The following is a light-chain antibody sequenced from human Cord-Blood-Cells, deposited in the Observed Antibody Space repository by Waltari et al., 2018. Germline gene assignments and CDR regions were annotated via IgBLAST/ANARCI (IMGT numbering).Light chain of an antibody. CDR1: SSDVGGYNY. CDR3: GSYAGSYTYWV. Sequence: QSALTQPRSVSGSPGQSVTISCTGPSSDVGGYNYVSWYQQHPGKAPKLMIYDVSKRPSGVPDRFSGSKSGNTGSRTISGLQAEDEADYYCGSYAGSYTYWVFGGGTKLTVL. V-gene: IGLV2-11*01. CDR2: DVS. J-gene: IGLJ3*02.